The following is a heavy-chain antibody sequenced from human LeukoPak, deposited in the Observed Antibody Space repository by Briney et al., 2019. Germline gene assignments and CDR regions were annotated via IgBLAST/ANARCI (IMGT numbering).Heavy chain of an antibody. V-gene: IGHV1-2*06. J-gene: IGHJ4*02. CDR3: ARDPTYYYDSSGSNPTYGLDY. D-gene: IGHD3-22*01. CDR2: INPNSGGT. Sequence: ASVKVSCKASGGTFTGYYMHWVRQAPGQGLEWMGRINPNSGGTNYAQKFQGRVTMTRDTSISTAYMELSRLRSDDTAVYYCARDPTYYYDSSGSNPTYGLDYWGQGTLVTVSS. CDR1: GGTFTGYY.